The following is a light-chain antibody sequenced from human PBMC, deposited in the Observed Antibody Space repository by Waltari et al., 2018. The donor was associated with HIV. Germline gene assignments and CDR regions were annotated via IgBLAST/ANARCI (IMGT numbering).Light chain of an antibody. J-gene: IGLJ3*02. CDR3: NSRYSSGKHDWV. Sequence: SADLTTHPPVSVALWQTVKLSFQVDTLSTSYPRRYQQKPGQASVLVINGKNNRPQGIPDRCSGSSSGNTASVTITGAQEEDEDDDYCNSRYSSGKHDWVFGGGTKLTVL. CDR1: TLSTSY. V-gene: IGLV3-19*01. CDR2: GKN.